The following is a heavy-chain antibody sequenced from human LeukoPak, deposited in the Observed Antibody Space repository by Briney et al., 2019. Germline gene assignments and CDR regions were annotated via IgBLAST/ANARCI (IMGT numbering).Heavy chain of an antibody. CDR1: GFTFSSYG. V-gene: IGHV3-30*18. Sequence: PGRSLRLSCAASGFTFSSYGMHWVRQAPGKGLEWVAVISYDGSNKYYADSVKGRFTISRDISKNTLYLQMNSLRAEDTAVYYCAKGSWFDPWGQGTLVTVSS. CDR3: AKGSWFDP. CDR2: ISYDGSNK. J-gene: IGHJ5*02.